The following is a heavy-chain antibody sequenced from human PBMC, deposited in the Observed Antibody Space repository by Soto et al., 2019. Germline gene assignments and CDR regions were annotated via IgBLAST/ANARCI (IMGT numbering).Heavy chain of an antibody. CDR3: TTGSSSWAYYYYYGMDV. CDR1: GFTFSNAW. D-gene: IGHD2-2*01. CDR2: IKSKTDDGTT. V-gene: IGHV3-15*01. J-gene: IGHJ6*02. Sequence: GGSLRLSCTVSGFTFSNAWMTWVRQAPGKGLEWVGRIKSKTDDGTTDYAAPVKGRFTISRDDSRNTLYLQMNSLKTEDTAVYYCTTGSSSWAYYYYYGMDVWGQGTPVTVYS.